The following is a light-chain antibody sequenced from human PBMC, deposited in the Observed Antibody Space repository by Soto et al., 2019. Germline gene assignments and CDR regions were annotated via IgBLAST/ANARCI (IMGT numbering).Light chain of an antibody. J-gene: IGKJ1*01. Sequence: EIVITQSPATLSVSPGERATLSCRASQSVSSNLAWYQQKPGQAPRLLIYGASIRATGIPARFSGSGSGTEFTLTISSLQSEDFAVYYCQQYNNWPGFGQGTKVEIK. CDR2: GAS. CDR1: QSVSSN. CDR3: QQYNNWPG. V-gene: IGKV3D-15*01.